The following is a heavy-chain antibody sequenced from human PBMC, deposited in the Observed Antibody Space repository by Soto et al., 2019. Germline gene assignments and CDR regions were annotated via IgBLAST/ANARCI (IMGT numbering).Heavy chain of an antibody. Sequence: SETLSLTCDVSGGSISTGGYSWNWIRQPPGKGLEWVGYIYHSGSTYDNPSLKSRVTMSVNRSKNQFSLNLTSVTAADTAVYFCARGHYRYAMDVWGQGTTVTVSS. CDR1: GGSISTGGYS. CDR2: IYHSGST. V-gene: IGHV4-30-2*01. J-gene: IGHJ6*02. CDR3: ARGHYRYAMDV.